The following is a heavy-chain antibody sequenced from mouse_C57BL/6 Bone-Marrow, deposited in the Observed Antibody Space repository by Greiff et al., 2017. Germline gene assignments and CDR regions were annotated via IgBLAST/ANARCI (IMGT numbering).Heavy chain of an antibody. V-gene: IGHV5-4*03. CDR1: GFTFSSYA. CDR2: ISDGGSYT. Sequence: EVMLVESGGGLVKPGGSLKLSCAASGFTFSSYAMSWVRQTPEKRLEWVATISDGGSYTYNPDNVKGRFTISRDNAKNNLYLQMSHLKSEDTAMYYCARVPDSSGPAYWGQGTLVTVSA. D-gene: IGHD3-2*02. CDR3: ARVPDSSGPAY. J-gene: IGHJ3*01.